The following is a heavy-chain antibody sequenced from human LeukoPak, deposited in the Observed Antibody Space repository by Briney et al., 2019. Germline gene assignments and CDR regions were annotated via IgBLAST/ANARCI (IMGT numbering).Heavy chain of an antibody. Sequence: SSETLSLTCTVSGGSISSGSYYWSWIRQPAGKGLEWIGRIYTSGSTNYNPSLKSRVTISVDTSKNQFSLKLSSVTAADTAVYYCARGPPSSSRYGDDALDIWGQGTMVTVSS. CDR3: ARGPPSSSRYGDDALDI. CDR2: IYTSGST. CDR1: GGSISSGSYY. V-gene: IGHV4-61*02. J-gene: IGHJ3*02. D-gene: IGHD6-13*01.